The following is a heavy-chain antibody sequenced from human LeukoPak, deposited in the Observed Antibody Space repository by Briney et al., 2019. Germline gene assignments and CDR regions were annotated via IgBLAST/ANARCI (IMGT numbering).Heavy chain of an antibody. CDR2: IYYSGST. Sequence: SETLSLTCTVSGGSISSSSYYWGWIRQPPGKGLEWIGSIYYSGSTYYNPSLKSRVTISVDTSKNQFSLKLSSVTAADTAVYYCARSYYYDSSGFFDYWGQGTLVTVSS. CDR1: GGSISSSSYY. V-gene: IGHV4-39*07. J-gene: IGHJ4*02. CDR3: ARSYYYDSSGFFDY. D-gene: IGHD3-22*01.